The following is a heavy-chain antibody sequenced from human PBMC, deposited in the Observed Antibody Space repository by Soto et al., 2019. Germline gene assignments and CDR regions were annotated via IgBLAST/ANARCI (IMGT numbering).Heavy chain of an antibody. Sequence: PGGSLRLSCAASGFTFSSYAMHWVRQAPGKGLEGVAVISYDGSNKYYADSVKGRFTISRDNSKNSLYLQMNSLRAEDTAVYYCARDNTPGDIVLGPLNYYGMDVWGQGTTVTSP. D-gene: IGHD5-12*01. J-gene: IGHJ6*02. CDR1: GFTFSSYA. CDR3: ARDNTPGDIVLGPLNYYGMDV. CDR2: ISYDGSNK. V-gene: IGHV3-30-3*01.